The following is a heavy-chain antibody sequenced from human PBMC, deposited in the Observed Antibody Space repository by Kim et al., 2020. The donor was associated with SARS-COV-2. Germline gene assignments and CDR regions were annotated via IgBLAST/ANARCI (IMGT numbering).Heavy chain of an antibody. CDR3: ARGYCSGGICPNWFDP. V-gene: IGHV4-31*02. J-gene: IGHJ5*01. D-gene: IGHD2-15*01. Sequence: PSLKCRVIISLDTSKNQFFLKLSSVTAADTAVYYCARGYCSGGICPNWFDPWGQGALVTVSS.